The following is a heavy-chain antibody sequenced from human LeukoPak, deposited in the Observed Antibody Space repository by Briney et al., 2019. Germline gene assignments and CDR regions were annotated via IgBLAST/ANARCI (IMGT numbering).Heavy chain of an antibody. CDR2: IYPGDSDT. Sequence: KLSCKGSGYIFSNYWIGWVRDMPGKGLEWIGVIYPGDSDTRYSPSFQGQVTISADKSISTAYLQWSSLKASDTAIYYCARHAVNPAAFDSWGQGTLVTVSS. CDR3: ARHAVNPAAFDS. CDR1: GYIFSNYW. J-gene: IGHJ4*02. V-gene: IGHV5-51*01. D-gene: IGHD2-2*01.